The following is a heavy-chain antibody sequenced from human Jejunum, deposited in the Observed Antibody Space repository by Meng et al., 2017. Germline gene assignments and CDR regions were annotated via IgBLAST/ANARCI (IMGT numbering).Heavy chain of an antibody. CDR2: INNDGSKT. J-gene: IGHJ4*02. Sequence: EVQLVESGGGLVQPGGSVRLSCAASGFTCSSYWFHWVRQAPGKGLVWLSRINNDGSKTTYADSVKGRFTSSRDNAKSTLYLQMNNLRLEDTAVYYCARDSYSSANYWGQGTLVTVSS. CDR1: GFTCSSYW. CDR3: ARDSYSSANY. V-gene: IGHV3-74*01. D-gene: IGHD3-22*01.